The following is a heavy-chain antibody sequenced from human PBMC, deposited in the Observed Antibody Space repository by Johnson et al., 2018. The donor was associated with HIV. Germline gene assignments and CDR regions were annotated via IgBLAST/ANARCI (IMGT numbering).Heavy chain of an antibody. V-gene: IGHV3-9*01. D-gene: IGHD1-26*01. J-gene: IGHJ3*02. CDR3: AREGEWERRNLHAFDI. CDR2: ISWNSGSI. CDR1: GFTFDDYA. Sequence: VESGGGLVQPGRSLRLSCAASGFTFDDYAMHWVRQAPGKGLEWVSGISWNSGSIGYADSVKGRFTISRDNAKNSLYLQMNSLRAEDTALYYCAREGEWERRNLHAFDIWGQGTMVTVSS.